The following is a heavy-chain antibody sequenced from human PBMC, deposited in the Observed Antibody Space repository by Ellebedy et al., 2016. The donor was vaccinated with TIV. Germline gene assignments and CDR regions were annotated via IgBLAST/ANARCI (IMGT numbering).Heavy chain of an antibody. J-gene: IGHJ3*02. D-gene: IGHD3-10*01. CDR3: AKFREEVRGVIFFNAFDM. V-gene: IGHV3-23*01. CDR2: ISGGGART. Sequence: PGGSLRLSCAASGFTFMTYGMSWVRQAPGKGLEWVSTISGGGARTYYADSVKGRFTISRDNSKNTLYLQMNSLTAEDTAIYYCAKFREEVRGVIFFNAFDMWGQGTKVTVSS. CDR1: GFTFMTYG.